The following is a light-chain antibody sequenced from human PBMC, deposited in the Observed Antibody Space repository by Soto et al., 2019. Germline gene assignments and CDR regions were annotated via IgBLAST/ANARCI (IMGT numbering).Light chain of an antibody. Sequence: DIQITQSPSSLSASVGDRVTITCQASQDINNYLNWYQQKPGKAPKLLIYDASKYKVGVPSRFSGSGSGTHFTFTITSLQPEDIATYYCQQFDSVPITFGQGTRLEIK. J-gene: IGKJ5*01. CDR3: QQFDSVPIT. V-gene: IGKV1-33*01. CDR1: QDINNY. CDR2: DAS.